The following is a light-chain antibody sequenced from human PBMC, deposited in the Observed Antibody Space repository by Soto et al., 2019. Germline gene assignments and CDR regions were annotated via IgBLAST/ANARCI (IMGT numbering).Light chain of an antibody. CDR1: PTVSSN. CDR2: GAS. Sequence: EVVMTQSPATLSMSPGERATLSCRASPTVSSNLAWYQQKPGQTPRLLIYGASTRAPGIPARFSGSGSGTDFTLTISSLQSEDFAVYYCQQYNSSPRTFGGGTKVEIK. J-gene: IGKJ4*01. V-gene: IGKV3-15*01. CDR3: QQYNSSPRT.